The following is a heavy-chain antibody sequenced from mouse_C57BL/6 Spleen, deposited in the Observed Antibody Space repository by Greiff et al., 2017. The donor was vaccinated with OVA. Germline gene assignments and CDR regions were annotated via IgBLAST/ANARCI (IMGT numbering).Heavy chain of an antibody. V-gene: IGHV1-78*01. CDR3: ARSGIYSNYAYAMDY. CDR2: IYPRDGST. CDR1: GYTFTDHT. J-gene: IGHJ4*01. D-gene: IGHD2-5*01. Sequence: VKLMESDAELVKPGASVKISCKVSGYTFTDHTIHWMKQRPEQGLEWIGYIYPRDGSTKYNEKFKGKATLTADKSSSTAYMQLNSLTSEDSAVYFCARSGIYSNYAYAMDYWGQGTSVTVSS.